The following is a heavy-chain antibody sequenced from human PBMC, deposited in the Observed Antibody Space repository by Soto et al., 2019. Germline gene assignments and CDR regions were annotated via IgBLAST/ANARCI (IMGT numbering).Heavy chain of an antibody. J-gene: IGHJ3*02. D-gene: IGHD3-10*01. CDR2: ISPNGGST. Sequence: GASVKVSCKASGCSFISYYMHWVRQAPGQGLEWMGIISPNGGSTTYAQKFQGRVTMTRDMSTSTVYMELSSLRSEDTAVYYCAREVRIWGQGTMVTVSS. CDR3: AREVRI. V-gene: IGHV1-46*01. CDR1: GCSFISYY.